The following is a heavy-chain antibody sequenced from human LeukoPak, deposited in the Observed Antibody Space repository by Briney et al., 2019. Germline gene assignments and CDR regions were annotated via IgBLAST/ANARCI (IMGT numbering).Heavy chain of an antibody. V-gene: IGHV4-34*01. CDR2: INHSGST. CDR1: GGSFSGYY. J-gene: IGHJ2*01. D-gene: IGHD6-13*01. CDR3: ARDNERRLTAAGTAAFDL. Sequence: SETLSLTCAVYGGSFSGYYWSWIRQPPGKGLEWIGEINHSGSTSYNPSLKSRVTISVDTSKNQFSLKLSSVTAADTAMYYCARDNERRLTAAGTAAFDLWGRGTLVTVSS.